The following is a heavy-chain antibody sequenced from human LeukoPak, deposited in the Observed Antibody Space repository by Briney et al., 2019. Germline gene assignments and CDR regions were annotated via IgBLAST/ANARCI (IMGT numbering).Heavy chain of an antibody. V-gene: IGHV3-7*03. Sequence: GGSLRLSCAASGFTFSRYYMSWVRQTPGKGLEWLANIKEDGSETYYVDSVKGRFTISRDNAKNSLFLQMRSLRAEDTAVYYCARDRGSTSYDYWGQGTLVTVSS. D-gene: IGHD2-2*01. CDR1: GFTFSRYY. CDR3: ARDRGSTSYDY. J-gene: IGHJ4*02. CDR2: IKEDGSET.